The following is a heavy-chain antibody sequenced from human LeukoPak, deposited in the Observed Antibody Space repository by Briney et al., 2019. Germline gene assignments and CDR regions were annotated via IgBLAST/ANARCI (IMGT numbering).Heavy chain of an antibody. CDR2: IYSGGST. CDR3: VFAAYGDYKYFDY. V-gene: IGHV3-53*01. CDR1: GFTVSSNY. Sequence: GGSLRLSYAASGFTVSSNYMSWVRQAPGKGLEWVSVIYSGGSTYYADSVKGRFTISRDNSKNTLYLQMNSLRAEDTAVYYCVFAAYGDYKYFDYWGQGTLVTVSS. D-gene: IGHD4-17*01. J-gene: IGHJ4*02.